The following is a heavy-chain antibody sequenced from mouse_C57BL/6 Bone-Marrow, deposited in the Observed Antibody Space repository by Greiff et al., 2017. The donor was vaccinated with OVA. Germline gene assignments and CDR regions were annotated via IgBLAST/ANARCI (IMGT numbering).Heavy chain of an antibody. J-gene: IGHJ4*01. CDR2: ISSGGDYI. CDR1: GFTFSSYA. V-gene: IGHV5-9-1*02. Sequence: EVMLVESGAGLVKPGGSLKLSCAASGFTFSSYAMSWVRQTPEKRLEWVAYISSGGDYIYYADTVKGRFTISRDNARNTLYLQMSSLKSEDTAMYYCTRRAQAQDAMDYWGQGTSVTVSS. D-gene: IGHD3-2*02. CDR3: TRRAQAQDAMDY.